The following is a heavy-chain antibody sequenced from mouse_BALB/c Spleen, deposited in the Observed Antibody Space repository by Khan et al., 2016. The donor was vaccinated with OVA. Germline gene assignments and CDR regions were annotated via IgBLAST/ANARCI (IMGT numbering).Heavy chain of an antibody. J-gene: IGHJ1*01. CDR2: INTYTGEP. Sequence: QIQLVQSGPELKKPGETVKISCKASGYTFTNYGMNWVKQAPGQGLKWMGWINTYTGEPTYTDDFKGRFAFSLETSASTAYLQINNLKNEDMATYFCARGASCWYVDVWGAGTTVTVSS. CDR1: GYTFTNYG. V-gene: IGHV9-1*02. CDR3: ARGASCWYVDV. D-gene: IGHD3-3*01.